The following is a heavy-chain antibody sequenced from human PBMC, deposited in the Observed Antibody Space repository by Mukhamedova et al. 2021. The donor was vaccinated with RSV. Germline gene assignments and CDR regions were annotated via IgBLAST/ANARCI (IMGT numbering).Heavy chain of an antibody. D-gene: IGHD3-9*01. Sequence: GEINHSGSTNYNPSLKSRVTISVDTSKYQFSLKLSSVTAADTAVYYCARGPPYYDILTGYYYYYMDVWGKGTTVTVSS. CDR2: INHSGST. CDR3: ARGPPYYDILTGYYYYYMDV. J-gene: IGHJ6*03. V-gene: IGHV4-34*01.